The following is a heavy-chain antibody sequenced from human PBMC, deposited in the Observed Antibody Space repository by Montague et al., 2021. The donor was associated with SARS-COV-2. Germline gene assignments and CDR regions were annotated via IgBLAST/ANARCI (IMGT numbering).Heavy chain of an antibody. D-gene: IGHD3-10*01. CDR1: GGSISSGGYC. V-gene: IGHV4-31*03. CDR2: IYYSGST. Sequence: TLSLTCTVSGGSISSGGYCWSWIRQHPGKGLEWIGYIYYSGSTYYNPSLKSRVTISVDTSKNQFSLKLSSVTAADTAVYYCARSKLWFGELLLSDACDIWGQGTMVTVSS. CDR3: ARSKLWFGELLLSDACDI. J-gene: IGHJ3*02.